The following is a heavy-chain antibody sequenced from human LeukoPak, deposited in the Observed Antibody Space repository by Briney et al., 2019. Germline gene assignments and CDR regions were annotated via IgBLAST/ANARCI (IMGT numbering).Heavy chain of an antibody. CDR1: GSTFSSFA. V-gene: IGHV3-30*04. CDR3: ASVLDY. Sequence: GGSLRLSCAASGSTFSSFAMHWVRQAPGKGLEWVAVVAYDGSDKYYADFVRGRFTISRDNSKNTVYLQLNNLKTEDTAVYYCASVLDYWGQGILVTVSS. J-gene: IGHJ4*02. CDR2: VAYDGSDK.